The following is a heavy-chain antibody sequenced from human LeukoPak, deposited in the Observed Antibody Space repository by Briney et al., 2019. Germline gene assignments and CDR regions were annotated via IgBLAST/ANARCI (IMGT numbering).Heavy chain of an antibody. D-gene: IGHD5-12*01. CDR1: GFTFSSYG. J-gene: IGHJ4*02. CDR3: AKDGAWLRFDD. CDR2: IRYDGGNK. Sequence: PGGSLRLSCAASGFTFSSYGMHWVRQAPGKGLERVAFIRYDGGNKYYADSVKGRFTISRDDYKNTMYLQMKNLRAEDTAVYYCAKDGAWLRFDDWGQGILVTVSS. V-gene: IGHV3-30*02.